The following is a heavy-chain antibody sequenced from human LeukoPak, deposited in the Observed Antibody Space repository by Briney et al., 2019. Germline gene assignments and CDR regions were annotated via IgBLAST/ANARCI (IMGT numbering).Heavy chain of an antibody. CDR2: IYPGDSDT. D-gene: IGHD4-17*01. J-gene: IGHJ3*02. CDR3: ARADDYGDYVGAFDI. CDR1: GYSFTSYW. Sequence: GASLQISCKGSGYSFTSYWIGWVRPLPGKGLEWMGIIYPGDSDTRYSPSFQGQVTISADKSISTAYLQWSSLKASDTAMYYCARADDYGDYVGAFDIWGQGTMVTVSS. V-gene: IGHV5-51*01.